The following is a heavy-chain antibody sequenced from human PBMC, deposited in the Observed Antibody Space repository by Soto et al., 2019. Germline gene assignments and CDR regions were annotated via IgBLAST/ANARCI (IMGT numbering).Heavy chain of an antibody. Sequence: GESLKISCKCSVYIFTSYWISWVRQMPGKGLEWMGRIDPSDSYTNYSPSFQGHVTISADKSISTAYLQWSSLKASDTAMYYCASSRGSHDYWGQGTLVTVS. CDR1: VYIFTSYW. J-gene: IGHJ4*02. CDR3: ASSRGSHDY. V-gene: IGHV5-10-1*01. D-gene: IGHD3-10*01. CDR2: IDPSDSYT.